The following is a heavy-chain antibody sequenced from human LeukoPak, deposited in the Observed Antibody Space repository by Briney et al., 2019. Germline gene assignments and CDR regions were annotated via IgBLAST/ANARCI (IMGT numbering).Heavy chain of an antibody. CDR3: ARGAGPLFDP. J-gene: IGHJ5*02. Sequence: PGGSLRLSCAASGLTFTDYYMSWIRQAPGKGLEWISYIGDSGSPIYYANSVKGRFTISRDNAKNSLYLQMNNLRAEDTAMYYCARGAGPLFDPWGHGTLVTVSS. CDR2: IGDSGSPI. CDR1: GLTFTDYY. V-gene: IGHV3-11*01.